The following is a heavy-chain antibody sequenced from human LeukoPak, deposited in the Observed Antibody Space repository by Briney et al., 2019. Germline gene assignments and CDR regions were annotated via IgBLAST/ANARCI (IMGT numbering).Heavy chain of an antibody. J-gene: IGHJ4*02. Sequence: ASVKVSCKASGGTFSNYAINWVRQAPGQGLEWMRGIIPIFGTANYAQKFRGRVTITADESTSTVYMELNSLKSEDTAVYYCARGWDYDSGGRPTAYVYWGQGTLVTVSS. CDR3: ARGWDYDSGGRPTAYVY. CDR2: IIPIFGTA. D-gene: IGHD3-22*01. V-gene: IGHV1-69*13. CDR1: GGTFSNYA.